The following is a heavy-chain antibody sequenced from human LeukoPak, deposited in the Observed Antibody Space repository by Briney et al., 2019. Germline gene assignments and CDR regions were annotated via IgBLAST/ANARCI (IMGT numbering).Heavy chain of an antibody. Sequence: ASVKDSCKASGYTFACYYMHWVRQAPGQGLEWMGWINHNSGGTNYAQKVQGRVTMTRDTSISTAYMELTTLRSYDTPVYYCAREVVVTSFVRYNWFDPLCQGTPVTAAS. V-gene: IGHV1-2*02. J-gene: IGHJ5*02. CDR3: AREVVVTSFVRYNWFDP. CDR2: INHNSGGT. D-gene: IGHD2-21*02. CDR1: GYTFACYY.